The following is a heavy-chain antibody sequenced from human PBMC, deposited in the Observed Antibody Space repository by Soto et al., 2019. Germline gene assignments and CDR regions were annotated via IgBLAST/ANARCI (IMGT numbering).Heavy chain of an antibody. J-gene: IGHJ4*02. Sequence: QVQLQQWGAGLLKPSETLSLTCAVYGGSFSGYYWSWIRQPPGKGLEWIGEINHSGSTNYNPSLKSRVTISVDTSKHQFSMKLSSVTAADTAVYYCARGRNIVATLYDYWGQGTLVTVSS. D-gene: IGHD5-12*01. CDR1: GGSFSGYY. CDR3: ARGRNIVATLYDY. CDR2: INHSGST. V-gene: IGHV4-34*01.